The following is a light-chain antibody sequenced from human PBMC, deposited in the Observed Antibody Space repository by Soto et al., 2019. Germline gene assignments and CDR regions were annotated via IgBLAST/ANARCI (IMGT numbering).Light chain of an antibody. CDR2: GAS. V-gene: IGKV3-20*01. CDR3: QQYDSSLGLT. CDR1: QSVSSSY. Sequence: EIVLTQSPGTLSLSPGERATLSCRASQSVSSSYLARYQQKHGQAPRLLIYGASSRATGIPDRFSGSGSGTDFTLTISRLEPEDFAVYYCQQYDSSLGLTFGGGTKVEIK. J-gene: IGKJ4*01.